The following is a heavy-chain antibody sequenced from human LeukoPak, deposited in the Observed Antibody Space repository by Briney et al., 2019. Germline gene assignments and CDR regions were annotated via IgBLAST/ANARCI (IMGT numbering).Heavy chain of an antibody. CDR2: IYYSGST. J-gene: IGHJ4*02. D-gene: IGHD6-19*01. CDR3: ARQGGGWLIDY. Sequence: SETLSLTCTVSGGSFSPYYWSWIRQPPGKGLEWIGYIYYSGSTNYNPSLKSRVTISVDTSKNQFSLKLSSVTAAETAVYYCARQGGGWLIDYWGQGTLVTVSS. CDR1: GGSFSPYY. V-gene: IGHV4-59*08.